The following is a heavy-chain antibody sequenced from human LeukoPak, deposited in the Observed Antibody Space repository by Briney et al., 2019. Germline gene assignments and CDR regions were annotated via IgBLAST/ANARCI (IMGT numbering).Heavy chain of an antibody. Sequence: SVKVSCKASGGTFSSYAISWVRQAPGQGLEWMGGIIPIFGTANYAQKFQGRVTITADESTSTAYMELSSLRSEDTAVYYCARDQYYDYVWGSYTKPAWFDPWGQGTLVTVSS. CDR1: GGTFSSYA. CDR3: ARDQYYDYVWGSYTKPAWFDP. CDR2: IIPIFGTA. J-gene: IGHJ5*02. D-gene: IGHD3-16*01. V-gene: IGHV1-69*13.